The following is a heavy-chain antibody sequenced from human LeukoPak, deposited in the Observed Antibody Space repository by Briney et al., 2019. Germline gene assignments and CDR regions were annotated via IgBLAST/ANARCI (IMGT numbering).Heavy chain of an antibody. Sequence: GESLKISCKGSGYSLTSYWIGWVRQMPGKGLEWMGIIYPGDSDTRYSPSFQGQVIISAEKSISTAYLQWSSLKASDTALYYCASRKKGMATAGFDYWGQGTLVTVSS. D-gene: IGHD5-24*01. CDR3: ASRKKGMATAGFDY. V-gene: IGHV5-51*01. CDR2: IYPGDSDT. CDR1: GYSLTSYW. J-gene: IGHJ4*02.